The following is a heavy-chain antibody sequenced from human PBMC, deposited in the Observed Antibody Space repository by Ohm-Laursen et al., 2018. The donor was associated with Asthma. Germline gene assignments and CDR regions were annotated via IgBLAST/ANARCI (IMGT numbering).Heavy chain of an antibody. CDR1: GYTFSSFA. J-gene: IGHJ6*02. CDR2: INAGTGKT. D-gene: IGHD1-26*01. V-gene: IGHV1-3*01. Sequence: ASVKVSCKASGYTFSSFAVHWVRQAPGQRPEWMGWINAGTGKTRYSQKLQGRVTITRDMYATTAYMDLRSLRSEDSAVYYCARRGLGDYGLDVWGQGTTVTVSS. CDR3: ARRGLGDYGLDV.